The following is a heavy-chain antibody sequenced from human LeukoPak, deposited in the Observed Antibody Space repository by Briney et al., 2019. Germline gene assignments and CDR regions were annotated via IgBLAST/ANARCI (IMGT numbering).Heavy chain of an antibody. V-gene: IGHV4-34*01. Sequence: SEALSLTCAVYGGSFSGYYWSWIRQPPGKGLEWIGEINHSGSTNYNPSLKSRVTISVDTSKNQFSLKLSSVTAADTAVYYCARENRNSTGIAAAGHFDYWGQGTLVTVSS. D-gene: IGHD6-13*01. CDR2: INHSGST. CDR3: ARENRNSTGIAAAGHFDY. CDR1: GGSFSGYY. J-gene: IGHJ4*02.